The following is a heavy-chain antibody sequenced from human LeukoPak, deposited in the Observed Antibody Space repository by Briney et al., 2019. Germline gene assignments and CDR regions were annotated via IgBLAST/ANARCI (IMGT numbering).Heavy chain of an antibody. J-gene: IGHJ6*02. V-gene: IGHV1-46*01. D-gene: IGHD3-16*01. Sequence: ASVKVSFTASGYTFTSYYMHWVRQAPGQGLEWMGIINPSGGSTSYAQKFQGRVTMTRDTSTSTVYMELSSLRSEDTAVYYCARDWGDYYGMDVWGQGTTVTVSS. CDR1: GYTFTSYY. CDR3: ARDWGDYYGMDV. CDR2: INPSGGST.